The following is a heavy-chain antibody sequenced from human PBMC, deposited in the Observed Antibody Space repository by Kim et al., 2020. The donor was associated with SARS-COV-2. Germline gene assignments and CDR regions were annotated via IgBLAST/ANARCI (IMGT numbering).Heavy chain of an antibody. CDR1: GYSFTSYW. J-gene: IGHJ3*02. Sequence: GESLKISCKGSGYSFTSYWIGWVRQMPGKGLEWMGIIYPGDSDTRYSPSFQGQVTISADKSISTAYLQWSSLKASDTAMYYCARLRLVDAGDYYDSSGYWGAFDIWGQGTMVTVSS. V-gene: IGHV5-51*01. D-gene: IGHD3-22*01. CDR2: IYPGDSDT. CDR3: ARLRLVDAGDYYDSSGYWGAFDI.